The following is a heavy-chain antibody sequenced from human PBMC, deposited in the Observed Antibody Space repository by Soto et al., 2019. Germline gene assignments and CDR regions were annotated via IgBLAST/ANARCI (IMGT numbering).Heavy chain of an antibody. V-gene: IGHV3-33*01. CDR1: GFTFSSYG. CDR3: ARGSPPDY. Sequence: QVKLVESGGGVVQPGRSLRLSCAASGFTFSSYGMHWVRQAPGKGLEWVTVIWYDGSNKHYADSVKGRFTISRDNSKNTLYLQMNSLRAEDTAVYYCARGSPPDYWGQGPLVTVSS. J-gene: IGHJ4*02. CDR2: IWYDGSNK.